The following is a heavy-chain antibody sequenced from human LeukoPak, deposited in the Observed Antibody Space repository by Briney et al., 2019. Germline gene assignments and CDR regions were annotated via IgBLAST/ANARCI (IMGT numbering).Heavy chain of an antibody. J-gene: IGHJ3*02. CDR2: ISSSGSTI. CDR3: ARVEAYCGGDCYSSDAFDI. Sequence: PGRSLRLSCAASGFTFSSYEMNWVRQAPGKGLEWVSYISSSGSTIYYADSVKGRFTISRDNAKSSLYLQMNSLRAEDTAVYYCARVEAYCGGDCYSSDAFDIWGQGTMVTVSS. V-gene: IGHV3-48*03. D-gene: IGHD2-21*02. CDR1: GFTFSSYE.